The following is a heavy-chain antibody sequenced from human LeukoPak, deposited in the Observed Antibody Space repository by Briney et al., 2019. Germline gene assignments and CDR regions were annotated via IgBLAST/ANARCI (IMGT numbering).Heavy chain of an antibody. V-gene: IGHV3-53*01. CDR1: GFTVSSNY. CDR3: ARDRREYSGNYFDY. D-gene: IGHD1-26*01. Sequence: GGSLRLSCAASGFTVSSNYMSWVRQAPGKGLEWVSVIYIGGSTYYADSVKGRFTISIDNSKNTLYLQMNSLRAEDTAVYYCARDRREYSGNYFDYWGQGTLDTVSS. J-gene: IGHJ4*02. CDR2: IYIGGST.